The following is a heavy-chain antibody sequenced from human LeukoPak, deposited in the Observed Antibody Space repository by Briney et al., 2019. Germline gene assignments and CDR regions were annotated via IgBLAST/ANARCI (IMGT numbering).Heavy chain of an antibody. V-gene: IGHV3-30*18. J-gene: IGHJ4*02. Sequence: PGGSLRLSCAASGFTFSSYGMHWVRQAPGKGLEWVAVISYDGSNTYYADSVKGRFTISRDNSKNTLYLQMNSLRAKDTAVYYCAKDTEYYDSNNSLCDYWGQGTLVTVSS. CDR3: AKDTEYYDSNNSLCDY. CDR2: ISYDGSNT. CDR1: GFTFSSYG. D-gene: IGHD3-16*01.